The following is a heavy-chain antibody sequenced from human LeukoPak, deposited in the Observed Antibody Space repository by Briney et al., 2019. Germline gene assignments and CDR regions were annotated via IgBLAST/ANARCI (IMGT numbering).Heavy chain of an antibody. D-gene: IGHD1-26*01. CDR1: GFTFSSYA. J-gene: IGHJ6*02. CDR2: ISSNGGST. V-gene: IGHV3-64*01. Sequence: TGGSLRLSCAASGFTFSSYAMHWVRQAPGKGLEYVSAISSNGGSTYYANSVKGRFTISRDNSKNTLYLQMGSLRAEDMAVYYCARDDSGSPTGYYYYGMDVWGQGTTVTVSS. CDR3: ARDDSGSPTGYYYYGMDV.